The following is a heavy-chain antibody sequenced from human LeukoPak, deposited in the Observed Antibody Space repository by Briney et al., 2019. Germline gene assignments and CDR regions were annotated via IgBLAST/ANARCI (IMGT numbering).Heavy chain of an antibody. V-gene: IGHV4-38-2*02. CDR2: IYHSGST. Sequence: SETLSLTCTVSGYSISSGYYWVWIRQPPGKGLEWIGNIYHSGSTYYNPSLKSRVTISVDTSKNQFSLKVRSVTAADTAVYYCARARGFVVRGVSHSNFDYWGQGTLVTVSS. D-gene: IGHD3-10*01. CDR3: ARARGFVVRGVSHSNFDY. J-gene: IGHJ4*02. CDR1: GYSISSGYY.